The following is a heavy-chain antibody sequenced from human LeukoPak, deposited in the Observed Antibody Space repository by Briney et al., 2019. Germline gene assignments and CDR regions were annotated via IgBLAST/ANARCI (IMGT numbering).Heavy chain of an antibody. CDR1: GFTFSSYN. V-gene: IGHV4-34*01. CDR3: ARGAAARFQDY. J-gene: IGHJ4*02. D-gene: IGHD6-6*01. CDR2: INHSGST. Sequence: GSLRLSCAASGFTFSSYNMNWVRQPPGKGLEWIGEINHSGSTNYNPSLKNRVTISVDTSKNQFSLKLSSVTAADTAVYYCARGAAARFQDYWGQGTLVTVSS.